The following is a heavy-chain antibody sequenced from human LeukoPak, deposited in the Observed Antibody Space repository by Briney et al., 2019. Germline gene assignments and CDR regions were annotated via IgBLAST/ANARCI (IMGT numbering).Heavy chain of an antibody. V-gene: IGHV3-74*01. J-gene: IGHJ4*02. CDR3: AREEEMATNTDY. CDR2: INGDGSAT. D-gene: IGHD5-24*01. CDR1: GFTFRRHW. Sequence: GGSLRLSCAASGFTFRRHWMHWVRQAPGKGLVWVSRINGDGSATYYADSVKGRFSISRDNPKNTLYLHMHSLRADDTAVYYCAREEEMATNTDYWGQGTLATVSS.